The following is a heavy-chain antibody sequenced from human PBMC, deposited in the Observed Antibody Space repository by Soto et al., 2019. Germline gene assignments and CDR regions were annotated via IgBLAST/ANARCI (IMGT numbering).Heavy chain of an antibody. J-gene: IGHJ5*02. Sequence: SETLSLTCTVSGGSISYYYWSWIRQSPGKGLEWIGYIYDSGTTNTNPSLQSRATISVDTSKNQFSLKLTSVTAADTAVYYCVRDGTKTLRDWFDPWGQGISVIVPS. CDR2: IYDSGTT. CDR1: GGSISYYY. D-gene: IGHD1-1*01. CDR3: VRDGTKTLRDWFDP. V-gene: IGHV4-59*12.